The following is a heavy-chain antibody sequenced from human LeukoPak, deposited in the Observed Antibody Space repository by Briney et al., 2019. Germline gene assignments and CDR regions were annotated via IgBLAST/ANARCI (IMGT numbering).Heavy chain of an antibody. V-gene: IGHV1-69*13. Sequence: ASVKVSCKASGGTFSSYAISWVRQAPGQGLEWMGGIIPIFGTANYAQKFQGGVTITADESTSTAYMELSSLRSEDTAVYYCATRYKVQGNWFDPWGQGTLVTVSS. CDR2: IIPIFGTA. D-gene: IGHD1-1*01. CDR3: ATRYKVQGNWFDP. CDR1: GGTFSSYA. J-gene: IGHJ5*02.